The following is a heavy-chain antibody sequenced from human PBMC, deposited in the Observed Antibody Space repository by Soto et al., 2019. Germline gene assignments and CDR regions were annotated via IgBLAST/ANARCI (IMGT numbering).Heavy chain of an antibody. V-gene: IGHV1-18*01. J-gene: IGHJ6*02. CDR1: GYTFTSYG. CDR3: AQGAWYCSYYCMDV. Sequence: ASVKVSCKASGYTFTSYGISWVRQAPGQGLEWMRWISGYNANTNYAQKFQGRLTMTTDTSTSTAYMELRSLRSDDTAVYYCAQGAWYCSYYCMDVWGQGTTVTVCS. D-gene: IGHD6-19*01. CDR2: ISGYNANT.